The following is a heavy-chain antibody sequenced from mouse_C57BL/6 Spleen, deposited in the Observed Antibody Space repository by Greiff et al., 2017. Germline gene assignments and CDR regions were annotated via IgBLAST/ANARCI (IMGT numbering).Heavy chain of an antibody. Sequence: EVKLVESGTVLARPGASVKMSCKTSGYTFTSYWMHWVKQRPGQGLEWIGAIYPGNSDTSYNQKFKGKAKLTAVTSASTAYMELSSLTNEDSAVYYCTRSDGYYLYYFDYWGQGTTLTVSS. CDR1: GYTFTSYW. V-gene: IGHV1-5*01. CDR3: TRSDGYYLYYFDY. J-gene: IGHJ2*01. D-gene: IGHD2-3*01. CDR2: IYPGNSDT.